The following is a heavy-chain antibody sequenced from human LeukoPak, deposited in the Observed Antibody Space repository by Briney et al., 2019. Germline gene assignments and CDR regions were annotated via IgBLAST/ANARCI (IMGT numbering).Heavy chain of an antibody. D-gene: IGHD6-19*01. CDR1: GFTFGDYA. CDR2: IRSKAYGGTT. CDR3: TRYGSSGWNYYFAY. V-gene: IGHV3-49*04. Sequence: GGSLRPSCTASGFTFGDYAMSWVRQAPGKGLQWVGFIRSKAYGGTTEYAASVKGRFTISRDDSKSIAYLQMNSLKTEDTAVYYYTRYGSSGWNYYFAYWRQGTLVTVSS. J-gene: IGHJ4*02.